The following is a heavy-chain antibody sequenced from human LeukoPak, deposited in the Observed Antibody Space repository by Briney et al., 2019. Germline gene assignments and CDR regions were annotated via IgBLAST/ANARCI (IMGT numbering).Heavy chain of an antibody. CDR1: GGSISSSSYY. D-gene: IGHD3-10*01. Sequence: SETLSLTCTVSGGSISSSSYYWGWIRQPPGKGLEWIGTIYYSGSTYYNPSLKSRVTISVDTSKNQFSLKLTSVTAADTAVYFCARGGYYGSGNDFRFDPWGQGTLVTVSS. CDR3: ARGGYYGSGNDFRFDP. CDR2: IYYSGST. V-gene: IGHV4-39*07. J-gene: IGHJ5*02.